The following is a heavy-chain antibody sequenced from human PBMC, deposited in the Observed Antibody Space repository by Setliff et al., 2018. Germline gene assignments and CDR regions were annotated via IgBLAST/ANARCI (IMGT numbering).Heavy chain of an antibody. D-gene: IGHD2-21*01. CDR1: GGSVSSTSHY. V-gene: IGHV4-39*07. J-gene: IGHJ5*02. CDR2: VYYSGYT. Sequence: PSETLSLTCNVSGGSVSSTSHYWGWIRQPPGKGMEWIGSVYYSGYTYYNPSPKSRVTISVDTSKKQFSLMLTSVTAADTAVYYCARYIPSAGCFDPWGQGALVTSP. CDR3: ARYIPSAGCFDP.